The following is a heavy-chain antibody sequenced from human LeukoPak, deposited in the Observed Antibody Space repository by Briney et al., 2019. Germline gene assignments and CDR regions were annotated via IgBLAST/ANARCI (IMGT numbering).Heavy chain of an antibody. J-gene: IGHJ3*02. CDR1: GYTFTSYG. V-gene: IGHV1-18*01. CDR3: ARVLIHYDSSGYPNHDAFDI. Sequence: GASVKVSCKASGYTFTSYGISWVRQAPGQGLEWMGWISAYNGNTNYAQKLQGRVTMTTDTSTSTAYVELRSLRSDDTAVYYCARVLIHYDSSGYPNHDAFDIWGQGTMVTVSS. D-gene: IGHD3-22*01. CDR2: ISAYNGNT.